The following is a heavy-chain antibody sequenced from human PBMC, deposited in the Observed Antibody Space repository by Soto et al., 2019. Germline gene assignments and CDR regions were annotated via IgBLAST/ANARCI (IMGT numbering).Heavy chain of an antibody. CDR2: TYYRSQWYS. Sequence: PSPTLSLTCAISGDTVSSNSATWNWIRQSPSRGLEWPGRTYYRSQWYSDYALSVKSRITINPDTTKNQFSLHLNSVTPEDTAVYYCARHEQREADPFDYWGQGTLVTVSS. D-gene: IGHD6-19*01. CDR1: GDTVSSNSAT. V-gene: IGHV6-1*01. CDR3: ARHEQREADPFDY. J-gene: IGHJ4*02.